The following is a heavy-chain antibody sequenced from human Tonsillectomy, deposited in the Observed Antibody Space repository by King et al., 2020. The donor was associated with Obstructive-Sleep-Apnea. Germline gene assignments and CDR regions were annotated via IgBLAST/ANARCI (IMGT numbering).Heavy chain of an antibody. D-gene: IGHD6-19*01. CDR2: ISWYVTST. CDR3: AKEFGGVAVALDY. Sequence: VQLVESGGVVVQPGGSLRLSCAASGFTFDDYTMHWVRQAPGKGLEWVSLISWYVTSTYYADSVKGRFTISRHNSKNALYLQMHSLRTEDTALYYCAKEFGGVAVALDYWGQGTLVTVSA. CDR1: GFTFDDYT. V-gene: IGHV3-43*01. J-gene: IGHJ4*02.